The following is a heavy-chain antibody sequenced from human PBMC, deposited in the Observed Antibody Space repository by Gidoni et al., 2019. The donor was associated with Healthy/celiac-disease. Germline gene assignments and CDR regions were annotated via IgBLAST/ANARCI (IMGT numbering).Heavy chain of an antibody. J-gene: IGHJ2*01. CDR1: GGSFSGYY. Sequence: QVQLQQWGAGLLKPSETLSLTCAVYGGSFSGYYWSWIRQPPGKGLEWIGEINHSGSTNYNPSLKSRVTISVDTSKNQFSLKLSSVTAADTAVYYCARDRHYIWGRSWYFDLWGRGTLVTVSS. CDR2: INHSGST. V-gene: IGHV4-34*01. D-gene: IGHD3-16*01. CDR3: ARDRHYIWGRSWYFDL.